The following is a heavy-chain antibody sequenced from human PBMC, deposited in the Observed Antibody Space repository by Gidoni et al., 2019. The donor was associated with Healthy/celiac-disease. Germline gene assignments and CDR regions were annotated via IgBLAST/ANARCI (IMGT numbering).Heavy chain of an antibody. V-gene: IGHV1-18*01. CDR1: GYTFTSSG. CDR2: ISAYNGNT. J-gene: IGHJ6*02. Sequence: QVQLVQSGAEVKKPGASVKVSCKASGYTFTSSGISWVRQAPGQGLEWMGWISAYNGNTNYAQKLQGRVTMTTDTSTSTAYMELRSLRSDDTAVYYCAREVIPVVASYYYYGMDVWGQGTTVTVSS. CDR3: AREVIPVVASYYYYGMDV. D-gene: IGHD5-12*01.